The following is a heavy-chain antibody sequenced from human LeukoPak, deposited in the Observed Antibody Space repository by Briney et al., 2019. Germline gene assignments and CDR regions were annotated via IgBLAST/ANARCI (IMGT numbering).Heavy chain of an antibody. Sequence: SETLSLTCAVSGGSISSSNWWSWVRQPPGKGLEWIGEIYHSGSTNYNPSLKSRVTISVDKSKNQFSLKLSSVTAADTAVYYCARGGSSSGSWLDYWGQGTLVTVSS. CDR3: ARGGSSSGSWLDY. CDR2: IYHSGST. CDR1: GGSISSSNW. V-gene: IGHV4-4*02. D-gene: IGHD6-6*01. J-gene: IGHJ4*02.